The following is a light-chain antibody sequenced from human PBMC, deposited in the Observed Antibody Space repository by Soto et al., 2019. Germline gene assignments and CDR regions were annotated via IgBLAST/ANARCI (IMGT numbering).Light chain of an antibody. Sequence: DIQMTQSPPSLSASVGDRVTITCQASQDIGNSLNWFQHKPGKAPNLVIYDASNLEIGVPSRFSGSGSGTDFSLTISSLQPVDSATYFCQQYNDFQYTFGPGTKLEI. CDR1: QDIGNS. V-gene: IGKV1-33*01. CDR3: QQYNDFQYT. CDR2: DAS. J-gene: IGKJ2*01.